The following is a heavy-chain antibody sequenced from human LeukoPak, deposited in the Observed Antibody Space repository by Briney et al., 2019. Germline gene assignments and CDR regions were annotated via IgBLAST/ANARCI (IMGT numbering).Heavy chain of an antibody. V-gene: IGHV4-59*01. CDR1: GGSISSYY. D-gene: IGHD2-2*01. CDR2: IYYSGST. Sequence: SETLSLTCTVSGGSISSYYWSWIRQPPGKGLEWIGHIYYSGSTNYNPSLKSRVTISVDTSKNQFSLKLSSVTAADTAVYYCARAPIVVVPAAKPSYYYYGMDVWGKGTTVTVSS. J-gene: IGHJ6*04. CDR3: ARAPIVVVPAAKPSYYYYGMDV.